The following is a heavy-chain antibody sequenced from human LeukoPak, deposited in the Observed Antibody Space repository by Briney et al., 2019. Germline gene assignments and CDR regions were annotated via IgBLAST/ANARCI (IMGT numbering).Heavy chain of an antibody. D-gene: IGHD3-10*01. CDR2: INHSGST. CDR1: GGSFSGYY. J-gene: IGHJ4*02. CDR3: ARAWGSITMVPALDY. V-gene: IGHV4-34*01. Sequence: SKTLSLTCAVYGGSFSGYYRSWIRQPPGKGLEWIGEINHSGSTNYNPSLKSRVTISVDTSKNQFSLKLSSVTAADTAVYYCARAWGSITMVPALDYWGQGTLVTVSS.